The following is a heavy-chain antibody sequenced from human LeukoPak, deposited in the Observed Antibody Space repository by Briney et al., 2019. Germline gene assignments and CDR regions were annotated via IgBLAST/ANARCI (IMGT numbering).Heavy chain of an antibody. CDR1: GFTFSSYW. J-gene: IGHJ6*03. D-gene: IGHD2-2*01. CDR3: ARDFGIVVVPAAITAYYYMDV. Sequence: GGSLRLSCAASGFTFSSYWMSWVRQAPGKGLEWVANIKQDGSEKYYVDSVKGRFTISRDNAKNSLYLQMNSLRAEDTAVYYCARDFGIVVVPAAITAYYYMDVWGKGTTLTVSS. V-gene: IGHV3-7*01. CDR2: IKQDGSEK.